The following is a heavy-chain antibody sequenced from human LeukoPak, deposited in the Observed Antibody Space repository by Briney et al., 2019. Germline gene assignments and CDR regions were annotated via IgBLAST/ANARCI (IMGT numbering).Heavy chain of an antibody. J-gene: IGHJ4*02. CDR1: GGSISSGGYY. CDR2: IYYSGST. D-gene: IGHD5-12*01. Sequence: SQTLSLTCTVSGGSISSGGYYWGWIRQHPGKGLEWIGYIYYSGSTYYNPALKSRVTISVDTSKNQFSLKLSSVTAADTAVYYCARVFGGYAGRYFDYWGQGTLVTVSS. V-gene: IGHV4-31*03. CDR3: ARVFGGYAGRYFDY.